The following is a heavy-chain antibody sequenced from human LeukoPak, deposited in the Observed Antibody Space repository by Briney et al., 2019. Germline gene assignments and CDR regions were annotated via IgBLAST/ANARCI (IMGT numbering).Heavy chain of an antibody. CDR3: AREEGIAVAGTRSDY. V-gene: IGHV1-69*04. D-gene: IGHD6-19*01. Sequence: SVKVSCKASGGTFSSYAISWVRQAPGQGLEWMGRIIPILGIANYAQKFQGRVTITADKSTNTAYMELSSLRSEDTAVYYCAREEGIAVAGTRSDYWGQGTLVTVSS. CDR1: GGTFSSYA. J-gene: IGHJ4*02. CDR2: IIPILGIA.